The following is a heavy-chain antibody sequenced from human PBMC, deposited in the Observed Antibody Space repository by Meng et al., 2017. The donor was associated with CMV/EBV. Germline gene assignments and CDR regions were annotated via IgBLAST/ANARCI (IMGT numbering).Heavy chain of an antibody. CDR3: ARGSWVYSDDDETTGLDY. J-gene: IGHJ4*02. CDR1: GGSFSGHY. D-gene: IGHD5-12*01. V-gene: IGHV4-34*01. CDR2: INHSGST. Sequence: ESLKISCAPYGGSFSGHYWSLIRQPPGKGLEWIGEINHSGSTNYNPSLKSRVTISVDAPKNQFSLKLTSVTAADTAVYYCARGSWVYSDDDETTGLDYWGPGTLVTVSS.